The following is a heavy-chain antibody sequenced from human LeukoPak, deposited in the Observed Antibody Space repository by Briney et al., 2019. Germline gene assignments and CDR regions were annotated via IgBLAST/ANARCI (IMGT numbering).Heavy chain of an antibody. CDR3: AKVSMVRGVTVDYFDY. D-gene: IGHD3-10*01. CDR2: ISGSGGST. CDR1: GFTFSSYD. V-gene: IGHV3-23*01. Sequence: TGGSLRLSCAASGFTFSSYDMSWVRQAPGKGLEWVSAISGSGGSTYYADSVKGRFTISRDNSKNTLYLQMNSLRAEDTAVYYCAKVSMVRGVTVDYFDYWGQGTLVTVSS. J-gene: IGHJ4*02.